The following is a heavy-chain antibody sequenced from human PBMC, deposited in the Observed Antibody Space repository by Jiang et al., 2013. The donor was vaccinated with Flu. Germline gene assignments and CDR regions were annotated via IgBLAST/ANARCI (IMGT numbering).Heavy chain of an antibody. CDR2: ISSSSYT. CDR3: ASWAFTFGGVIGRTPAP. V-gene: IGHV3-11*06. CDR1: GFTFSDYY. J-gene: IGHJ5*02. D-gene: IGHD3-16*02. Sequence: QLVESGGGLVKPGGSLRLSCAASGFTFSDYYMSWIRQAPGKGLEWVSYISSSSYTNYADSVKGRFTISRDNAKNSLYLQMNSLRAEDTAVYYCASWAFTFGGVIGRTPAPWGQGTLVTVSS.